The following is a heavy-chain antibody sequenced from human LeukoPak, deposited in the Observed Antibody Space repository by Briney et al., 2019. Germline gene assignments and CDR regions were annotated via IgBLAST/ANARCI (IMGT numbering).Heavy chain of an antibody. V-gene: IGHV1-3*01. CDR3: AKARGTMIASSFDY. D-gene: IGHD3-22*01. J-gene: IGHJ4*02. CDR1: GYTFTSHA. CDR2: INAGNGNT. Sequence: ASVKVSCKASGYTFTSHAMHWVRQAPGQRLEWMGWINAGNGNTKYSQKFQGRVTITRDTSASTAYMELSSLRSEDTAVYYCAKARGTMIASSFDYWGQGTLVTVSS.